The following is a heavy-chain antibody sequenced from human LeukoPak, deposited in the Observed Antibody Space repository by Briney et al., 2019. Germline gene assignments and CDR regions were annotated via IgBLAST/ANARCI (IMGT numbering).Heavy chain of an antibody. CDR2: IYTSGST. J-gene: IGHJ4*02. D-gene: IGHD1-26*01. CDR3: ARSSSGSYYRGDFDY. V-gene: IGHV4-4*09. CDR1: GGSISRYY. Sequence: SETLSLTCTVSGGSISRYYWSWIRQPPGKGLEWIGYIYTSGSTNYNPSLKSRVTISVDTSKNQFSLKLSSVTAADTAVYYCARSSSGSYYRGDFDYWGQGTLVTVSS.